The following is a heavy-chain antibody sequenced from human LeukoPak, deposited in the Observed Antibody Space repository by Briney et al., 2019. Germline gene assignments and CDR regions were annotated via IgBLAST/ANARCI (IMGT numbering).Heavy chain of an antibody. J-gene: IGHJ6*04. CDR1: GFTFSSYS. D-gene: IGHD3-10*01. V-gene: IGHV3-21*01. CDR3: AREDSGSYSDYYYYGMDV. Sequence: GGSLRLSCAASGFTFSSYSMNWVRQAPGKGRVWVSSITSSSSYIYYADSVKGRFTISRDNAKNSLFLQLNSLRAEDTAVYYCAREDSGSYSDYYYYGMDVWGKGTTVTVSS. CDR2: ITSSSSYI.